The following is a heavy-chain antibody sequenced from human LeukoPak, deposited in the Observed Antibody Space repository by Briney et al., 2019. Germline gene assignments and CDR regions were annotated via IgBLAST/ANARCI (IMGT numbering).Heavy chain of an antibody. CDR1: GFTFSSYA. Sequence: PGGSLRLSCTASGFTFSSYAMTWVRQAPGKGLEWVSTLIGGGGTYYADSVKGRFTISRDNSKNTLFLQMNSLRAEDTALYYCARDAGNYGSGTSRFDSWGQGTRVTLSS. V-gene: IGHV3-23*01. J-gene: IGHJ4*02. CDR2: LIGGGGT. CDR3: ARDAGNYGSGTSRFDS. D-gene: IGHD3-10*01.